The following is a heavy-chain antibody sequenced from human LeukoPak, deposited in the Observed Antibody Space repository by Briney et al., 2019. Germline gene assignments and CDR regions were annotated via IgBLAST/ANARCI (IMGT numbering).Heavy chain of an antibody. J-gene: IGHJ4*02. Sequence: GASVKVSCKASGYTFTSYGISWVRQAPGQGLEWMGWISPYNGNTKYLQKLQGRVTMTTDTYTSTAYMELRSLTSDDTAVYYCAREESIGSYQFLHDYWGQGTLVTVSS. V-gene: IGHV1-18*01. CDR3: AREESIGSYQFLHDY. CDR1: GYTFTSYG. D-gene: IGHD1-26*01. CDR2: ISPYNGNT.